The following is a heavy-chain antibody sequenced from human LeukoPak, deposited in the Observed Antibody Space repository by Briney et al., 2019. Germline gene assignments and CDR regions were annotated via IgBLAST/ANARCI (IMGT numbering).Heavy chain of an antibody. J-gene: IGHJ4*02. D-gene: IGHD1-26*01. CDR3: ARNSGSYPYY. CDR2: FYYSGST. Sequence: PSETLSLTCTVSGGSISSNSWTWIRQPPGKGLEWIGDFYYSGSTNYNPSLKSRVTISVDTSKNQFSLKLSSVTAADTAVYYCARNSGSYPYYWGQGALVTVSS. CDR1: GGSISSNS. V-gene: IGHV4-59*08.